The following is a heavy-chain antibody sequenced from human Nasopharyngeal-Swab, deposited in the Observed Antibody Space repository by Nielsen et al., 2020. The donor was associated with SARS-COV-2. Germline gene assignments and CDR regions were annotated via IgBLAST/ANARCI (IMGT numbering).Heavy chain of an antibody. CDR2: VNTDGSST. Sequence: GGSLRLSCAASGFTFSGYWMHWVRQAPGKGLVWVSRVNTDGSSTSYADSVKGRFTISRDNAKSTLYLQMNSLRAEDTAVYYCAKDSNVLLDAFDIWGQGTMVTVSS. D-gene: IGHD3-10*01. CDR1: GFTFSGYW. V-gene: IGHV3-74*01. CDR3: AKDSNVLLDAFDI. J-gene: IGHJ3*02.